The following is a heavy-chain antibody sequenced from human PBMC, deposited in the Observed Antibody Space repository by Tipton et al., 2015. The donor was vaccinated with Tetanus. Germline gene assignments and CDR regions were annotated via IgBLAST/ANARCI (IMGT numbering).Heavy chain of an antibody. D-gene: IGHD3-3*01. CDR3: ARDPAVLRFLEWLPDWYFAL. CDR2: IYHRGST. Sequence: LRLSCSVSGGSVSSGTYYWSWIRQPPGKGLEWIGNIYHRGSTYYNPSLKSRVTISVDTSKNQFSLKLSSVTAADTAVYYCARDPAVLRFLEWLPDWYFALWGRGTLVTVSS. V-gene: IGHV4-31*03. J-gene: IGHJ2*01. CDR1: GGSVSSGTYY.